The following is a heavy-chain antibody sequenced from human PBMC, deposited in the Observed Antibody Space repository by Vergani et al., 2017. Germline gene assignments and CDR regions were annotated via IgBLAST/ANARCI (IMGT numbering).Heavy chain of an antibody. CDR2: INPSGGST. V-gene: IGHV1-46*01. D-gene: IGHD2-2*01. CDR3: ARDSRYCSSTSCYVGRDWFDP. Sequence: QVQLVQSGAEVKKPGASVKVSCKASGYTFTSYYMHWVRQAPGQGLEWMGIINPSGGSTSYAQKFPGRVTMTRDTSTSTVYMELSSLRSEDTAVYSCARDSRYCSSTSCYVGRDWFDPWGQGTLVTVSS. CDR1: GYTFTSYY. J-gene: IGHJ5*02.